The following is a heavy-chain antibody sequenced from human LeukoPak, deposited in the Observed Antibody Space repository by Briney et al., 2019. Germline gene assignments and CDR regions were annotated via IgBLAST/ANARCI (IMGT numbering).Heavy chain of an antibody. CDR3: ATSSLGYCSSTSCFGGQGLY. J-gene: IGHJ4*02. V-gene: IGHV3-23*01. CDR1: GFTFSSYG. CDR2: ISGSGGST. Sequence: QPGGSLRLSCAASGFTFSSYGMSWVRQAPGKGLEWVSAISGSGGSTYYADSVKGRFTISRDNSKNTLYLQMNSLRAEDTAVYYCATSSLGYCSSTSCFGGQGLYWGQGTLVTVSS. D-gene: IGHD2-2*01.